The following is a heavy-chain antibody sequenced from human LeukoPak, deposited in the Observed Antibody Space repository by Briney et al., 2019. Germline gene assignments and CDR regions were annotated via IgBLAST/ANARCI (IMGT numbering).Heavy chain of an antibody. CDR1: GGTFSSYA. Sequence: SVKVSCKASGGTFSSYAISWVRQAPGQGLEWMGGIIPIFGTANYAQKFQGRVTITADESTSTAYMELSSLRSEDTAVYYCAKGPAMIVVVEPFDYWGQGTLVTVSS. D-gene: IGHD3-22*01. CDR3: AKGPAMIVVVEPFDY. V-gene: IGHV1-69*13. CDR2: IIPIFGTA. J-gene: IGHJ4*02.